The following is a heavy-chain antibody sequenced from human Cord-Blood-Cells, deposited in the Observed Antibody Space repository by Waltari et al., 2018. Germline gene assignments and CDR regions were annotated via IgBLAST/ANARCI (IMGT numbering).Heavy chain of an antibody. CDR1: GFTFRNAW. CDR3: ITDHWYFDL. J-gene: IGHJ2*01. CDR2: IKSKTDGGKT. V-gene: IGHV3-15*01. Sequence: EVQLVESGGGLVKHGGSLRLSCAASGFTFRNAWMGWVRQAPGKGLEWVGRIKSKTDGGKTDYAAPVKGRFTISRDDSKNTLYLQMNSLKTEDTAVYYCITDHWYFDLWGRGTLVTVSS.